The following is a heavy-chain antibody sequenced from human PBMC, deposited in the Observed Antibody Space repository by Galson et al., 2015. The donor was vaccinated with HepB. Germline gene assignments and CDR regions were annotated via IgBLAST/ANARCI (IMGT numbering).Heavy chain of an antibody. J-gene: IGHJ4*02. V-gene: IGHV3-23*01. CDR1: GLTFSSYA. Sequence: SLRLSCAASGLTFSSYAMSWVRQVPGKGLEWVSAISGSGGSTYYADSVKGRFTISRDNSKNTLYLQMNSLRAEDTAVYYCTTGTQWLVRRVDYWGQGTLVTVSS. D-gene: IGHD6-19*01. CDR3: TTGTQWLVRRVDY. CDR2: ISGSGGST.